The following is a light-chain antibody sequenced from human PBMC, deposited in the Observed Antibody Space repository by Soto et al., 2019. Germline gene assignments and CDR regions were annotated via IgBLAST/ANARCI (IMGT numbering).Light chain of an antibody. J-gene: IGLJ3*02. CDR1: SSNLGAGYD. Sequence: QSVLTQPPSVSGAPGQRVTISCTGNSSNLGAGYDVHWYQQLPGTAPKLVIYGNNQRPSGVPDRFSGSKSGTSASLAISGLRSEDEADYYCAAWDDSLSGWVFGGGTKLTVL. V-gene: IGLV1-40*01. CDR3: AAWDDSLSGWV. CDR2: GNN.